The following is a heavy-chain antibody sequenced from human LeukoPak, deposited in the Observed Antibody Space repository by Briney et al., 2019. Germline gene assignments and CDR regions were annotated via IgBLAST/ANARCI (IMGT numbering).Heavy chain of an antibody. V-gene: IGHV3-23*01. CDR1: GFAFSSHA. J-gene: IGHJ4*02. Sequence: GGSLRLSCAASGFAFSSHAMSWVRQAPGKGLEWVSGIGVGGGDTYYADSVKGRFTISRDNCKNTLYLQMNSLRAEDTAVYYCAKELYYYDSSGSFDYWGEGTLVGVSS. D-gene: IGHD3-22*01. CDR3: AKELYYYDSSGSFDY. CDR2: IGVGGGDT.